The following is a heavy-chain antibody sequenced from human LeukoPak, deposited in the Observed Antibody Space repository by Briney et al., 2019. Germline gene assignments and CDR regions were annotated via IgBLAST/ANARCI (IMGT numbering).Heavy chain of an antibody. D-gene: IGHD3-10*01. CDR1: GYTFTSYG. J-gene: IGHJ6*03. Sequence: SVKVSCKASGYTFTSYGISWVRQPPGQGLEWMGWIIPIFGTTNYAQKFQGRVTITADKSTTTTYMQLSSLRSEDTAVYYCARSRFPYYRLSGADYYYMDVWAKGTTVTVSS. V-gene: IGHV1-69*06. CDR3: ARSRFPYYRLSGADYYYMDV. CDR2: IIPIFGTT.